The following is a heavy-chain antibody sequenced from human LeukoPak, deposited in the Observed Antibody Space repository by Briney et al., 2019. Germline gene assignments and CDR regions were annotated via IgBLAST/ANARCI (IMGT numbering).Heavy chain of an antibody. CDR1: GYTFTGYY. CDR3: ARVGDEAAAAVDAFDI. D-gene: IGHD6-13*01. J-gene: IGHJ3*02. Sequence: ASVKVSCKASGYTFTGYYMHWVRQAPGQGLEWTGWINPNSGGTNYAQKFQGRVTMTRDTSISTAYMELSRLRSDDTAVYYCARVGDEAAAAVDAFDIWGQGTMVTVSS. CDR2: INPNSGGT. V-gene: IGHV1-2*02.